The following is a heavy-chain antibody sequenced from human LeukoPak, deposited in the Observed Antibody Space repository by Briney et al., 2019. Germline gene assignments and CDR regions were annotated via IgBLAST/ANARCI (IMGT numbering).Heavy chain of an antibody. CDR3: VEMATA. J-gene: IGHJ5*02. CDR2: IRSKPNSYAT. CDR1: GFTFSGSA. Sequence: GRSLRLSCAASGFTFSGSAMHWVRQASGKGLEWVGRIRSKPNSYATAYAASVKGRFNISRDDSKNTAYLQMNSLKTEDTAVYYCVEMATAWGQGTLVTVSS. D-gene: IGHD5-24*01. V-gene: IGHV3-73*01.